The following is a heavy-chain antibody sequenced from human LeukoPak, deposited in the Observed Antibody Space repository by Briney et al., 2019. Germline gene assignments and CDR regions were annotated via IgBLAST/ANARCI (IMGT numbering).Heavy chain of an antibody. J-gene: IGHJ1*01. V-gene: IGHV4-34*01. CDR2: INHSGST. D-gene: IGHD6-13*01. CDR3: ARGPFGGYSSSWPTSLKYFQH. CDR1: GGSFSGYY. Sequence: PSETLSLTCAVYGGSFSGYYWSWIRQPPGKGLEWIGEINHSGSTNYNPSLKSRVTISVDTSKNQFSLKLSSVTAADTAVYYCARGPFGGYSSSWPTSLKYFQHWGQGTLVTVSS.